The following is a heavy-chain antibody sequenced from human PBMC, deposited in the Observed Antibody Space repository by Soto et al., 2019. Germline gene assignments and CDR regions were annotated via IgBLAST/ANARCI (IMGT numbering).Heavy chain of an antibody. V-gene: IGHV3-30*18. J-gene: IGHJ3*02. CDR1: GFIFSSYG. D-gene: IGHD3-10*01. Sequence: GGSLRLSCEASGFIFSSYGMHWVRQAPGKGPEWVAVISYDGSNKFYADSVKGRFTISRDDSKNTLYVQMNNLRAEDTAVYYCAKDPAGSTLGFFEIWGQGTKVTV. CDR3: AKDPAGSTLGFFEI. CDR2: ISYDGSNK.